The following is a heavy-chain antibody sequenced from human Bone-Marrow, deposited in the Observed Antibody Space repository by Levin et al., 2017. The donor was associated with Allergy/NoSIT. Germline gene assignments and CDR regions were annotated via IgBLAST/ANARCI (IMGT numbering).Heavy chain of an antibody. J-gene: IGHJ4*02. CDR3: AKDSGSGWDYYDSSGIFGHFDY. V-gene: IGHV3-30*18. Sequence: GGSLRLSCAASGFTFSSYGMHWVRQAPGKGLEWVAVISYDGSNKYYADSVKGRFTISRDNSKNTLYLQMNSLRAEDTAVYYCAKDSGSGWDYYDSSGIFGHFDYWGQGTLVTVSS. CDR1: GFTFSSYG. CDR2: ISYDGSNK. D-gene: IGHD3-22*01.